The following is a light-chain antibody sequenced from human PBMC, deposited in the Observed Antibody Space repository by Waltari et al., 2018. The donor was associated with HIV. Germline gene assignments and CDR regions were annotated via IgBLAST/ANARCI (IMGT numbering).Light chain of an antibody. V-gene: IGKV3-20*01. J-gene: IGKJ2*01. CDR3: QQYGSSLMYT. Sequence: EIVLTQSPGTLSLSPGERATLSSRASQSVSSSYLAWDQQKPGQAPRLLICGESSRATGIPDRFSGSGSGTDFTLTISRLEPEDFAVYYCQQYGSSLMYTFGQGTKLEIK. CDR1: QSVSSSY. CDR2: GES.